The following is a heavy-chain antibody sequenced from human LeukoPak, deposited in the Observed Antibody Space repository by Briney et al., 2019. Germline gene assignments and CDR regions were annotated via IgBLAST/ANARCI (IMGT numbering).Heavy chain of an antibody. CDR1: GGSISSSSYY. J-gene: IGHJ5*02. CDR3: AREAITMVRGVTHFNWFDP. CDR2: IYYSGST. Sequence: PSETLSLTCTVSGGSISSSSYYWGWIRQPPGKGLEWIGSIYYSGSTYYNPSLQSRITISVDTSKNQFSLNLSSVTAADTAVYYCAREAITMVRGVTHFNWFDPWGQGTLVTVSS. D-gene: IGHD3-10*01. V-gene: IGHV4-39*02.